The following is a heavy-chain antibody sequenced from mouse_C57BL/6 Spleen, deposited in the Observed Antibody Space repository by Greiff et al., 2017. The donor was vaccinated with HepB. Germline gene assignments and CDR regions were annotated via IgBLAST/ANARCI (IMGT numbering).Heavy chain of an antibody. CDR2: ISDGGSYT. D-gene: IGHD4-1*01. CDR1: GFTFSSYA. Sequence: EVKLMESGGGLVKPGGSLKLSCAASGFTFSSYAMSWVRQTPEKRLEWVATISDGGSYTYYPDNVKGRFTISRDNAKNNLYLQMSHLKSEDTAMYYCARDRTGTEAMDYWGQGTSVTISS. CDR3: ARDRTGTEAMDY. V-gene: IGHV5-4*01. J-gene: IGHJ4*01.